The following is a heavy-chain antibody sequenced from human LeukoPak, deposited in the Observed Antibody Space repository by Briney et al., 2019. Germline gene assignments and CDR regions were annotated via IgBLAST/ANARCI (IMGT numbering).Heavy chain of an antibody. CDR1: GDSFTGYY. Sequence: ASVKVSCKASGDSFTGYYIHWVRQAPGHGLEWMGWIKPDTGGAKYAQKFRGRVTITRDTSISTAYMELSSLISEDTAMYYCVGEYSGPSAAGTAEFYQHWGQGTLVTVSS. J-gene: IGHJ1*01. CDR3: VGEYSGPSAAGTAEFYQH. V-gene: IGHV1-2*02. D-gene: IGHD6-13*01. CDR2: IKPDTGGA.